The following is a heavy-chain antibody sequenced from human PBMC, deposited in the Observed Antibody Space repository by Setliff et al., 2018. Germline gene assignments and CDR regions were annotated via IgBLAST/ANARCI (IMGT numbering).Heavy chain of an antibody. Sequence: HPGGSLRLSCAASGFRFNIYWMTWVRQAPGKGLEWVANIERDGSEKSYVDSVKGRFTISRDNAKNSVYLEMNSLRAEDTAVYYCARLVMRGTIDFLDNWGQGTLVTVSS. J-gene: IGHJ4*02. CDR2: IERDGSEK. CDR3: ARLVMRGTIDFLDN. D-gene: IGHD1-7*01. V-gene: IGHV3-7*03. CDR1: GFRFNIYW.